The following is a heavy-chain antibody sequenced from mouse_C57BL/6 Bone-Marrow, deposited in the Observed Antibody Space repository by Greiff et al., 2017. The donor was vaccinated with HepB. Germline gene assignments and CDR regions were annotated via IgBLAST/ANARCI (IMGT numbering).Heavy chain of an antibody. J-gene: IGHJ3*01. CDR1: GYTFTSYG. V-gene: IGHV1-81*01. Sequence: QVQLQQSGAELARPGASVKLSCKASGYTFTSYGISWVKQRTGQGLEWIGEIYPRSGNTYYNEKFKGKATLTADKSSSTAYMELRSLTSEDSAVYYCARDYYYGSSYVWFAYWGQGTRVTVSA. D-gene: IGHD1-1*01. CDR3: ARDYYYGSSYVWFAY. CDR2: IYPRSGNT.